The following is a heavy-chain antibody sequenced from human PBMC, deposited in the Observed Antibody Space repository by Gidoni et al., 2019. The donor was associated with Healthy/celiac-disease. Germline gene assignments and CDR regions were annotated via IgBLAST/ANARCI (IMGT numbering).Heavy chain of an antibody. J-gene: IGHJ6*02. D-gene: IGHD5-12*01. CDR2: ISGSGGST. Sequence: EVQLLESGGGLVQPGGSLRLSCAASGFTFSSDAMSWVRQAPGKGLEWVSAISGSGGSTYYADSVKGRFTISRDNSKNTLYLQMNSLRAEETAVYYCAKDLGLQLYYYYYGMDVWGQGTTVTVSS. CDR1: GFTFSSDA. CDR3: AKDLGLQLYYYYYGMDV. V-gene: IGHV3-23*01.